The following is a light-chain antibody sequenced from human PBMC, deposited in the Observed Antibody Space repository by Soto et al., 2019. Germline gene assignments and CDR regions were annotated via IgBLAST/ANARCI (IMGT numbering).Light chain of an antibody. Sequence: TLSVSPGERATLSCRASQILRSNIAWYQQKPGQAPRLLIYDSFTRATGIPARSSGSGSGTEFTLTISSLQSEDFAVYYCQQYNNWPRTFGQGTKVDIK. J-gene: IGKJ1*01. CDR1: QILRSN. CDR2: DSF. CDR3: QQYNNWPRT. V-gene: IGKV3-15*01.